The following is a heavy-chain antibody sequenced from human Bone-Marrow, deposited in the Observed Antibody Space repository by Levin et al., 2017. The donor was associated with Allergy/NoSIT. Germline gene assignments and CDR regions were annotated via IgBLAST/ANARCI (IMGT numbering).Heavy chain of an antibody. V-gene: IGHV3-66*01. CDR2: IYSGGST. D-gene: IGHD6-6*01. Sequence: GESLKISCAASGFTVSSHYMSWVRQAPGKGLEWVSVIYSGGSTYYADSVKGRFTISRDNSKNTLYLQMNSLRAEDTAVYYCARDPRSYLPNYWGQGTLVTVSS. CDR1: GFTVSSHY. CDR3: ARDPRSYLPNY. J-gene: IGHJ4*02.